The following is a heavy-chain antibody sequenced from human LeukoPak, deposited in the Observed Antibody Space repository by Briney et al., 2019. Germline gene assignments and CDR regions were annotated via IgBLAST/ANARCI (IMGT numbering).Heavy chain of an antibody. Sequence: SETLSLTCTVSGGSISSYYWSWIRQPPGKGLEWIGYIYYSGSTNYNPSLKSRVTISVDTSKNQFSLKLSSVTAADTAVYYCARDLRQRGSYNWFDPWGQGTLVTVSS. CDR1: GGSISSYY. D-gene: IGHD6-25*01. V-gene: IGHV4-59*12. J-gene: IGHJ5*02. CDR2: IYYSGST. CDR3: ARDLRQRGSYNWFDP.